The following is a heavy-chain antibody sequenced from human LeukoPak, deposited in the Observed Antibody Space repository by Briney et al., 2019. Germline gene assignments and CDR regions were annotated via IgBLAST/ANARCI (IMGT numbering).Heavy chain of an antibody. J-gene: IGHJ5*02. Sequence: ASVKVSCKASGYTFTSYDINWVRQATGQGLEWMGWMNPNSGNTAYAQKFQGRVTMTRNTSIGTAYMELSSLRSEDTAVYYCARGYYDILTGYYNDPRWFDPWGQGTRVTVSS. CDR1: GYTFTSYD. CDR3: ARGYYDILTGYYNDPRWFDP. CDR2: MNPNSGNT. D-gene: IGHD3-9*01. V-gene: IGHV1-8*01.